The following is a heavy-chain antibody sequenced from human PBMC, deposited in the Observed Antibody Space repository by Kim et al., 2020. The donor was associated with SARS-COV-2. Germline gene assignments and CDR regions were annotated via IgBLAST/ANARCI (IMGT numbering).Heavy chain of an antibody. CDR2: IYFSGST. CDR3: ASETQRKLDY. Sequence: SETLSLTCTVSGGSISSSSYYWGWIRQPPWKGLEWIGSIYFSGSTYYNPSLKSRVTISVDTSKNQFSLKLSSVTAADTAVYYCASETQRKLDYWGQGTLVTVSS. V-gene: IGHV4-39*01. CDR1: GGSISSSSYY. J-gene: IGHJ4*02.